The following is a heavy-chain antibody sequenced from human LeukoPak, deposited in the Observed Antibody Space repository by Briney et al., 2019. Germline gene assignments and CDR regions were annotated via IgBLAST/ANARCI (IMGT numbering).Heavy chain of an antibody. D-gene: IGHD6-19*01. CDR2: IYYSGST. J-gene: IGHJ5*02. CDR1: GGSISSSSYY. Sequence: ASETLSLTCTASGGSISSSSYYWGWIRQPPGKGLEWIGSIYYSGSTYYNPSLKSRVTISVDTSKNQFSLKLSSVTAADTAVYYCAKSPAASRYSSGKCNWFDPWGQGTLVTVSS. CDR3: AKSPAASRYSSGKCNWFDP. V-gene: IGHV4-39*01.